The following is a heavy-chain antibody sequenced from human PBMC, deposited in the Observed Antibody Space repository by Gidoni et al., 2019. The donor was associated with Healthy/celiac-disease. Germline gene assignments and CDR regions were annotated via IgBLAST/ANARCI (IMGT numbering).Heavy chain of an antibody. J-gene: IGHJ4*02. V-gene: IGHV3-21*01. CDR1: GFTFSSYI. CDR2: ISSSSSYI. CDR3: AREDLDYVWGSYRWVYYFDY. D-gene: IGHD3-16*02. Sequence: EVQLVESGGGLVKPGGSLRLSCAASGFTFSSYIMTCVRQAPGKVMEWVSSISSSSSYIYYADLVKGRFTISRDNAKNSLYLQMNSLRAEDTAVYYCAREDLDYVWGSYRWVYYFDYWGQGTLVTVSS.